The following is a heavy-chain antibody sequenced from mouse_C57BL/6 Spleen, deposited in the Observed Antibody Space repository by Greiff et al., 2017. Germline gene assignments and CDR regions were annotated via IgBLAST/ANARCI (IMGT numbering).Heavy chain of an antibody. D-gene: IGHD1-1*01. J-gene: IGHJ1*03. Sequence: QVQLQQPGAELVKPGASVKLSCKASGYTFTSYWMHWVKQRPGQGLEWIGMIHPNSGSTNYNEKFKSKATLTVDKSSSTAYMQLSSLTSEDSAVYYCARSDLYITTVVEDYWYFDVWGTGTTVTVSS. CDR1: GYTFTSYW. CDR3: ARSDLYITTVVEDYWYFDV. V-gene: IGHV1-64*01. CDR2: IHPNSGST.